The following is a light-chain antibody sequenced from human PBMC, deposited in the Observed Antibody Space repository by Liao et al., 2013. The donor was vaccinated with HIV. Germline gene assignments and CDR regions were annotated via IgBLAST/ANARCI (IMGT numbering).Light chain of an antibody. CDR1: NIGGKS. J-gene: IGLJ3*02. CDR2: YDS. Sequence: SSVLTQPPSLSVAPGETARVTCGGNNIGGKSVHWYQQQPGQAPVLVISYDSERPSGIPERFSGSNSGNTATLTISRVEAGDEADYYCQVWDSTSDHRVFGGGTKLSVL. V-gene: IGLV3-21*04. CDR3: QVWDSTSDHRV.